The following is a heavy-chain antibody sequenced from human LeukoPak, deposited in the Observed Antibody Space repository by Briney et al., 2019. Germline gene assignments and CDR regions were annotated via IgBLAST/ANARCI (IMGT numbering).Heavy chain of an antibody. CDR3: ATYSILNAREFRY. Sequence: GGSLRLSCAGSGFTFSNSWMGWVRQPPGKGLEWVANVQHIGGETYYVDSVKGRFTISRDNAKNSVYLQMNSLGADDTAVYYCATYSILNAREFRYWGQGTLVTVTS. D-gene: IGHD4-11*01. CDR2: VQHIGGET. J-gene: IGHJ1*01. V-gene: IGHV3-7*01. CDR1: GFTFSNSW.